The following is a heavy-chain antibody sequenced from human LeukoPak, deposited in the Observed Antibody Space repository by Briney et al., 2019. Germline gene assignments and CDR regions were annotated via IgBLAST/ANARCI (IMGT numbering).Heavy chain of an antibody. CDR2: ISSSSSYI. CDR3: AKGGRSTYFDWSPDY. J-gene: IGHJ4*02. CDR1: GFTFADYS. V-gene: IGHV3-21*01. D-gene: IGHD3-9*01. Sequence: GGSLRLSCAASGFTFADYSMNWVRQAPGKGLEWVSSISSSSSYIFYADSVKGRFTISRDNARNSLFLQMNSLRAEDTAVYYCAKGGRSTYFDWSPDYWGQGTLVTVSS.